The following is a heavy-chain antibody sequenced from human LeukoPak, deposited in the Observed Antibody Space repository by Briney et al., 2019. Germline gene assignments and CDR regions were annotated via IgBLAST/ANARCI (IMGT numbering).Heavy chain of an antibody. CDR1: GFTFSSYA. CDR3: ASLNIAVAGTFDY. J-gene: IGHJ4*02. D-gene: IGHD6-19*01. CDR2: ISYDGSNK. V-gene: IGHV3-30-3*01. Sequence: GGSLRLFCAASGFTFSSYAMHWVRQAPGKGLEWVAVISYDGSNKYYADSVKGRFTISRDNSKNTLYLQMNSLRAEDTAVYYCASLNIAVAGTFDYWGQGTLVTVSS.